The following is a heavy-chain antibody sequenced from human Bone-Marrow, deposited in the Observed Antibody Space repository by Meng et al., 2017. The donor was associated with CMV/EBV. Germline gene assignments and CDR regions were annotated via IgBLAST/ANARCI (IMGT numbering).Heavy chain of an antibody. D-gene: IGHD2-2*01. J-gene: IGHJ6*02. V-gene: IGHV1-69*05. CDR2: IIPIFGTA. CDR3: AADRLLLPAASRLRKKHFSYGMDL. Sequence: SVKVSCKASGGTFSSYAISWVRQAPGQGLEWMGGIIPIFGTANYAQKFQGRVTITTDESTSTAYMELSSLRSEDTAVYYCAADRLLLPAASRLRKKHFSYGMDLWGQGTTVTVSS. CDR1: GGTFSSYA.